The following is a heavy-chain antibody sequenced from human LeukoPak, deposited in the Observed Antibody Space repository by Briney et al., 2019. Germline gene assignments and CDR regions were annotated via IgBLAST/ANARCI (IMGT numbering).Heavy chain of an antibody. V-gene: IGHV1-18*01. J-gene: IGHJ4*02. CDR1: GYTFTIYG. Sequence: EASVKVSCKASGYTFTIYGIRWVRQAPGQGLEWMGWISAYNGNTNYAQKLQGRVTMTTDTSTSTAYMELRSLRSDDTAVYYCARGGGYSYGYYYLDYWGQGTLVTVSS. CDR3: ARGGGYSYGYYYLDY. CDR2: ISAYNGNT. D-gene: IGHD5-18*01.